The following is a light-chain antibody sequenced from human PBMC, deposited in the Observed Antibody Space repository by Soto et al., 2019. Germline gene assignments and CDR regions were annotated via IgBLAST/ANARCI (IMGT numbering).Light chain of an antibody. CDR2: KAS. CDR3: QQYNSYAFS. V-gene: IGKV1-5*03. J-gene: IGKJ3*01. Sequence: IHRTHSPSALSASLGDRVNITFRASQSISTWLAWYQQKPGEAPKLLMYKASSLDSGVPSRFSGSGSGTEFTLTISGLQPEDFATYYCQQYNSYAFSFGPGTKVDIK. CDR1: QSISTW.